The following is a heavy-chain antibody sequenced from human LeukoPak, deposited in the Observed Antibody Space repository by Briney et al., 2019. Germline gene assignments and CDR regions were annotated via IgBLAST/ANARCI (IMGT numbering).Heavy chain of an antibody. D-gene: IGHD2-15*01. CDR1: LGTFSSYA. CDR2: IIPILGIA. J-gene: IGHJ3*02. V-gene: IGHV1-69*04. Sequence: SVNVSRKASLGTFSSYAIRWVRPAPGQGLAWMGRIIPILGIANYAQKFQGRVTSTADKSTRTAYLELSSLRSEDTAVYYCARGWDIVVVVAATHDAFDIWGQGTMVTVSS. CDR3: ARGWDIVVVVAATHDAFDI.